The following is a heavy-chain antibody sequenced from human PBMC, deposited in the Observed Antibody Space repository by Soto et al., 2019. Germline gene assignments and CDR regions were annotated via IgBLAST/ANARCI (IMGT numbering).Heavy chain of an antibody. J-gene: IGHJ3*02. CDR1: GYTFTSYD. Sequence: ASVKVSCKASGYTFTSYDINWVRQATGQGLEWMGWMNPNSGNTGYAQKFQGRVNMTRNTSISTAYMELSSLRSEDTAVYYCARGWSRRDRAGDGAFDIWGQGTMVTVSS. D-gene: IGHD7-27*01. CDR3: ARGWSRRDRAGDGAFDI. CDR2: MNPNSGNT. V-gene: IGHV1-8*02.